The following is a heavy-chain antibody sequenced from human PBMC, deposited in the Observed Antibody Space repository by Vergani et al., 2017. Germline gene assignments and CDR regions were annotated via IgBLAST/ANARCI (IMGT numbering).Heavy chain of an antibody. Sequence: QVQLVESGGGVVQPGRSLRLSCAASGFTFSSYGMHWVRQAPGNGLEWVAVISYDGSNKYYADSVKGRFTICRDNSKNKLYLQRNSLGAEETAVYYCAKSVTIFGVVIKYNGFEPWGQGSLVTVAA. CDR3: AKSVTIFGVVIKYNGFEP. J-gene: IGHJ5*02. CDR2: ISYDGSNK. CDR1: GFTFSSYG. D-gene: IGHD3-3*01. V-gene: IGHV3-30*18.